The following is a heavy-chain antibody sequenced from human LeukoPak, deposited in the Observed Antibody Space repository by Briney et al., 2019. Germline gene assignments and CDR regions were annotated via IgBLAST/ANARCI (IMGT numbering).Heavy chain of an antibody. CDR1: GYTFTSYD. CDR3: ARRIGRWYHDAFDI. Sequence: ASVKVSCKASGYTFTSYDINWVRQATGQGLEWMGWMNPNSGNTGYAQKFQGRVTITRNTSISTAYMELSSLRSEDTAVYYCARRIGRWYHDAFDIWGQGTMVTVSS. D-gene: IGHD4-23*01. J-gene: IGHJ3*02. V-gene: IGHV1-8*03. CDR2: MNPNSGNT.